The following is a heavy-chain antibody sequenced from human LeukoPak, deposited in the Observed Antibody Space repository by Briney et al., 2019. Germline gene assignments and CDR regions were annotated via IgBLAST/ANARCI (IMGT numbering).Heavy chain of an antibody. J-gene: IGHJ4*02. CDR1: GFTFSNYE. CDR2: ISSSGSTI. Sequence: GGSLRLSCAASGFTFSNYEMNWVPQAPGEGLEWVSYISSSGSTIYYAGSVKGRFTISRDNAKNSPYLQMNSLRAEDTAAYYCVRDRWYSSGAFDYWGQGTMVTVSS. V-gene: IGHV3-48*03. D-gene: IGHD6-19*01. CDR3: VRDRWYSSGAFDY.